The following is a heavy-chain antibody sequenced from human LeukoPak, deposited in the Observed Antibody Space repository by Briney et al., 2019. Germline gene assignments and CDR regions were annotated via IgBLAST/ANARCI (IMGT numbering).Heavy chain of an antibody. CDR1: GGSISSGDYY. Sequence: PSETLSLTCTVSGGSISSGDYYWSWIRQPPGKGLEWIGYIYYSGSTYYNPSLKSRVTISVDTSKNQFSLKLSSVTAADTAVYYCARGGSHLVVPVWFDPWGQGTLVTVSS. CDR3: ARGGSHLVVPVWFDP. J-gene: IGHJ5*02. D-gene: IGHD2-15*01. CDR2: IYYSGST. V-gene: IGHV4-30-4*08.